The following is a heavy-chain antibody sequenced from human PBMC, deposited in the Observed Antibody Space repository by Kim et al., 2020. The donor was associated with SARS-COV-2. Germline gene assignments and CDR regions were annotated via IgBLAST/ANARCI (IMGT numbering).Heavy chain of an antibody. V-gene: IGHV3-23*01. J-gene: IGHJ4*02. Sequence: GGSLRLSCAASGFTFSNYAMSWARQAPGKGLEWVSNISDSGDGTHYADSVKGRFTISRDNSKSTLFLQMSSLRAEDTAMYYCGASDYWGQGARVTVSS. CDR3: GASDY. CDR2: ISDSGDGT. CDR1: GFTFSNYA.